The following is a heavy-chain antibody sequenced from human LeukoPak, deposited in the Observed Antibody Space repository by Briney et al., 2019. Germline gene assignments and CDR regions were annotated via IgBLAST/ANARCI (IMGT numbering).Heavy chain of an antibody. Sequence: GGSLGLSCAASGFTFSSYSMNWVRQAPGKGLEWVSSISNSSSYIYYADSVKGRFTISRDNAKNSLYLQMNSLRAEDTAVYYCARSSIDSSGFDYWGQGTLVTVSS. J-gene: IGHJ4*02. CDR2: ISNSSSYI. CDR3: ARSSIDSSGFDY. V-gene: IGHV3-21*01. D-gene: IGHD3-22*01. CDR1: GFTFSSYS.